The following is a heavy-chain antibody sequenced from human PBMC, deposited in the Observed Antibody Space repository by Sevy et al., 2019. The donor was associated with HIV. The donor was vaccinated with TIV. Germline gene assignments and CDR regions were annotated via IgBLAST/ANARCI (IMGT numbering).Heavy chain of an antibody. J-gene: IGHJ3*02. CDR1: GGSINSDH. CDR2: VYYTWGT. V-gene: IGHV4-59*08. CDR3: ARRNDFDI. Sequence: SETLSLTCTVSGGSINSDHWNWIRQPPGKGLEWIGCVYYTWGTNYNPSLKNRVTISVDRTKNQFSLKLTSVTAADTAVYYCARRNDFDIWGQGTMVTVSS.